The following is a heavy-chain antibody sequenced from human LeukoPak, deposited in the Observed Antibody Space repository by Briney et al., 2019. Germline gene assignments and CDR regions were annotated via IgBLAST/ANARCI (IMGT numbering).Heavy chain of an antibody. D-gene: IGHD2-21*02. V-gene: IGHV3-9*02. CDR1: GFNSEDHA. CDR2: IYWSSSGT. Sequence: PGRSLRLSCVVSGFNSEDHAMHWVRQAPGKGLEWVSGIYWSSSGTGYADSVKGRFTVSRDSAKNSLYLQMYSLRAEDTAVYYCARGGYCGGDCWGYYFDYWGQGTLVTVSS. CDR3: ARGGYCGGDCWGYYFDY. J-gene: IGHJ4*02.